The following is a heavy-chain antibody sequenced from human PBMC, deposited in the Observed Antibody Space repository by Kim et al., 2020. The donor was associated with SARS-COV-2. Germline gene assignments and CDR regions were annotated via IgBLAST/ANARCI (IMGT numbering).Heavy chain of an antibody. Sequence: ASVKVSCKASGYTFTSYDINWVRQATGQGLEWMGWMNPNSGNTGYAQKFQGRVTMTRNTSISTAYMELSSLRSEDTAVYYCAREVRSVITFYDYYGMDVWGRGTTVTVSS. CDR1: GYTFTSYD. J-gene: IGHJ6*02. CDR3: AREVRSVITFYDYYGMDV. CDR2: MNPNSGNT. D-gene: IGHD3-16*01. V-gene: IGHV1-8*02.